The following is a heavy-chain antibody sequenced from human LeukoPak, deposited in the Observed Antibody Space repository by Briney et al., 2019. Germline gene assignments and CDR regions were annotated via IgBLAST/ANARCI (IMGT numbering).Heavy chain of an antibody. V-gene: IGHV1-24*01. CDR1: GYTLTELP. D-gene: IGHD2-2*02. CDR2: FDPEDGET. J-gene: IGHJ6*02. CDR3: ATLYCSSTSCYTGDYYYYGMDV. Sequence: ASVKVSCKVSGYTLTELPMHWVRQAPGKGLEWMGGFDPEDGETIYAQKFQGRVTMTEDTSTDTAYMELSSLRSEDTAVYYCATLYCSSTSCYTGDYYYYGMDVWGQGTTVTVSS.